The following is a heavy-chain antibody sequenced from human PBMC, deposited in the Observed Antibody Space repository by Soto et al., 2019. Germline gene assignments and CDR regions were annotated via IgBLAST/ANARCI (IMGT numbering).Heavy chain of an antibody. CDR2: ISGSGGST. CDR3: AKARYYDFWSGYYEY. Sequence: GGSMRVSWAASGCNFISYAMSWVRQDPGKGLEWVSAISGSGGSTYYADSVKGRFTISRDNSKNTLYLQMNSLRAEDTAVYYCAKARYYDFWSGYYEYWGQGTLVTVSS. V-gene: IGHV3-23*01. CDR1: GCNFISYA. D-gene: IGHD3-3*01. J-gene: IGHJ4*02.